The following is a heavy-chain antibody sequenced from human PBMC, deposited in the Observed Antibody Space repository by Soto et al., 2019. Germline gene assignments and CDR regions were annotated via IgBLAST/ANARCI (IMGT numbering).Heavy chain of an antibody. V-gene: IGHV3-30*18. CDR1: GFTFSTYG. Sequence: QVQLVESGGGVVQPGRSLRLSCAASGFTFSTYGMHWVRQAPGKGLEWVAVISDDGSKKYYADSVKGRFTISRDNSKNTLYLQMNSLRVEDTAVYYCAKDRWIQPQGGFGMGVWGQGTTVTVSS. CDR3: AKDRWIQPQGGFGMGV. CDR2: ISDDGSKK. J-gene: IGHJ6*02. D-gene: IGHD5-18*01.